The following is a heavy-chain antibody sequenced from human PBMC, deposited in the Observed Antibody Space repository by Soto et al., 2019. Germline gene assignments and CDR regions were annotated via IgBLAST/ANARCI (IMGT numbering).Heavy chain of an antibody. CDR2: IYYSGST. CDR1: GGSISSSSYY. J-gene: IGHJ6*02. D-gene: IGHD4-17*01. CDR3: ARLSVTTYYYGMDV. Sequence: SETLSLTCTVSGGSISSSSYYWGWIRQPPGKGLEWIGSIYYSGSTYYNPSLKSRVTISVDTSKNQISLKLSSVTAADTAVYYCARLSVTTYYYGMDVWGQGTTVTVSS. V-gene: IGHV4-39*01.